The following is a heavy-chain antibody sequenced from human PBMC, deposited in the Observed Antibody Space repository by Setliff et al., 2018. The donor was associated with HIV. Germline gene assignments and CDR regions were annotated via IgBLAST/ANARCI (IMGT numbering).Heavy chain of an antibody. D-gene: IGHD4-17*01. CDR3: ARVRRGSSWTLTTLRTFDY. CDR2: MNPNSGNT. V-gene: IGHV1-8*02. Sequence: ASVKVSCKASGYTFSSYDINWVRQATGQGLEWMGWMNPNSGNTGYAQKFQGRVTMTRNTSISTAYMELSSLRSEDTAVYYCARVRRGSSWTLTTLRTFDYWGQVTLVTVSS. J-gene: IGHJ4*02. CDR1: GYTFSSYD.